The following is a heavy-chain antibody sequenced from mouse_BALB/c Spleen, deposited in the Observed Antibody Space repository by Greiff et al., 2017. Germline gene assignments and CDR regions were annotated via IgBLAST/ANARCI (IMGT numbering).Heavy chain of an antibody. J-gene: IGHJ2*01. CDR1: GFNIKDYY. V-gene: IGHV14-1*02. Sequence: VQLQQSGAELVRPGALVKLSCKASGFNIKDYYMHWVKQRPEQGLEWIGWIDPENGNTIYDPKFQGKASITADTSSNTAYLQLSSLTSEDTAVYYCARLDGYYPDYWGQGTTLTVSS. CDR2: IDPENGNT. D-gene: IGHD2-3*01. CDR3: ARLDGYYPDY.